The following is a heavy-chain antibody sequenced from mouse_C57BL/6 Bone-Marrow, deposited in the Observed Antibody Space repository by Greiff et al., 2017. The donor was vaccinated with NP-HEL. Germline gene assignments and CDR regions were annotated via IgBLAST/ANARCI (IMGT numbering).Heavy chain of an antibody. Sequence: VKLQQPGAELVRPGSSVKLSCKASGYTFTSYWMDWVKQRPGQGLEWIGNIYPSDSETHYNQKFKDKATLTVDKSSSTAYMQLSSLTSEDSAVYYCARLRLYAMDYWGQGTSVTVSS. V-gene: IGHV1-61*01. J-gene: IGHJ4*01. CDR3: ARLRLYAMDY. D-gene: IGHD2-12*01. CDR1: GYTFTSYW. CDR2: IYPSDSET.